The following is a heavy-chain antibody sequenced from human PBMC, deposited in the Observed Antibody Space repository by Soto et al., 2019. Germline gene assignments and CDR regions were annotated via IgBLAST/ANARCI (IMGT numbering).Heavy chain of an antibody. CDR3: ARAPGTYSGSYYDYYYYGMDV. Sequence: SCPTLVNPTQSLTLTCTFSGFSLSTSGMCXSWIRQPPGKALEWLALIDWDDDKYYSTSLKTRLTISKDTSKNQVVLTMTNMDPVDTATYYCARAPGTYSGSYYDYYYYGMDVWGQGTTVTVFS. D-gene: IGHD1-26*01. V-gene: IGHV2-70*01. CDR1: GFSLSTSGMC. CDR2: IDWDDDK. J-gene: IGHJ6*02.